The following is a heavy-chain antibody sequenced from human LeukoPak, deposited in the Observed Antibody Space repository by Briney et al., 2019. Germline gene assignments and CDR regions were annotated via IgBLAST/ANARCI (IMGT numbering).Heavy chain of an antibody. CDR2: IWYDGSNK. J-gene: IGHJ5*02. D-gene: IGHD4-17*01. CDR1: GFTFSSYG. V-gene: IGHV3-33*01. CDR3: ARLYGTCPGWFDP. Sequence: GGSLRLSCEASGFTFSSYGMHWVRQAPGKGLEWVAVIWYDGSNKYYADSVKGRFTISRDNSKTTLYLQVNSLRAEDTAVYYCARLYGTCPGWFDPWGRGTVVSVSS.